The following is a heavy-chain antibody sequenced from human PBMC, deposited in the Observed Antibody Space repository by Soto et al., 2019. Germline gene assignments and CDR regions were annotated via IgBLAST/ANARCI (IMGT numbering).Heavy chain of an antibody. Sequence: EVQLVESGGGLVQPGGSLRLSCAASGFTFSSYSMNWARQAPGKGLEWVSYISSSSSTIYYADSVKGRFTISRDNAKNSLYLQMNSLRAEDTAVYYCARDLVPGGTSWFDPWGQGTLVTVSS. CDR1: GFTFSSYS. CDR2: ISSSSSTI. V-gene: IGHV3-48*01. J-gene: IGHJ5*02. CDR3: ARDLVPGGTSWFDP. D-gene: IGHD1-1*01.